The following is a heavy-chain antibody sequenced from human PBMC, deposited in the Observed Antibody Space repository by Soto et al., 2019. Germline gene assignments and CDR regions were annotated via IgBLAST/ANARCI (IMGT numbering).Heavy chain of an antibody. CDR1: EFTFSRYA. CDR3: VKATSAAPFGYYGMDV. D-gene: IGHD3-3*01. V-gene: IGHV3-23*01. Sequence: AGGSLRLSCAASEFTFSRYAMYWVRQAPGKGLEWVSAISGAGDKTFYAEPVRGRFTISRDNSENTLFLQMNSLRAEDTAIYYCVKATSAAPFGYYGMDVWGQGTTVTVSS. CDR2: ISGAGDKT. J-gene: IGHJ6*02.